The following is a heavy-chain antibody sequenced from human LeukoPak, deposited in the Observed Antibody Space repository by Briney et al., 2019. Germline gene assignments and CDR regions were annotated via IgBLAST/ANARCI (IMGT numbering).Heavy chain of an antibody. D-gene: IGHD3-16*01. CDR2: IYYSGSS. CDR3: ARDGGVKPYFDY. J-gene: IGHJ4*02. Sequence: SETLSLTCNVSGGSISGYHWSWIRQPPGKGLEWLGYIYYSGSSNYNPSLKSRVTISVDTSKNQFSLKLSSVTAADTAVYYCARDGGVKPYFDYWGQGTLVTVSS. CDR1: GGSISGYH. V-gene: IGHV4-59*01.